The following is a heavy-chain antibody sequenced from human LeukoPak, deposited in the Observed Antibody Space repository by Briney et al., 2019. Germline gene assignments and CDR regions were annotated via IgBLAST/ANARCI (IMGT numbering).Heavy chain of an antibody. CDR1: GGSISSYY. D-gene: IGHD2-2*01. Sequence: PSETLSLTRTVSGGSISSYYWSWIRQPPGKGLEWIGYIYYSGSTNYNPSLKSRVTISVDTSKNQFSLKLSSVTAADTAVYYCARGYCSSTSCPPGYWGQGTLVAVSS. CDR3: ARGYCSSTSCPPGY. J-gene: IGHJ4*02. V-gene: IGHV4-59*01. CDR2: IYYSGST.